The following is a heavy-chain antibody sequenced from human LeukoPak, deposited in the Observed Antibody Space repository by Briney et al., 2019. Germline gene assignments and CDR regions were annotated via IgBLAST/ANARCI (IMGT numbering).Heavy chain of an antibody. CDR1: GFTFSSRW. Sequence: GGSLRLSCAASGFTFSSRWLSWVRQAPGKGLEWVANIKKEGSEKTYVDSVKGRFTISRDNSKNTVYLQMSSLRAEDTAEYYCARLAARPYWGQGTL. D-gene: IGHD6-6*01. V-gene: IGHV3-7*03. J-gene: IGHJ4*02. CDR2: IKKEGSEK. CDR3: ARLAARPY.